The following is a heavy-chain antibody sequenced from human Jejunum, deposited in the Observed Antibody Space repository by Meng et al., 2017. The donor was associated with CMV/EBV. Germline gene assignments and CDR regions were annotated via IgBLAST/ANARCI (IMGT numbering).Heavy chain of an antibody. CDR3: AKDKIPVSPYYYGMDV. Sequence: FTFSAYGMSWVRQAPGKGLEWVSVISASGGITDYADSVKGRFTISRDNSKDTVYLQMNSLRAEDTAVYYCAKDKIPVSPYYYGMDVWGQGTTVTVSS. D-gene: IGHD4-11*01. J-gene: IGHJ6*02. V-gene: IGHV3-23*01. CDR2: ISASGGIT. CDR1: FTFSAYG.